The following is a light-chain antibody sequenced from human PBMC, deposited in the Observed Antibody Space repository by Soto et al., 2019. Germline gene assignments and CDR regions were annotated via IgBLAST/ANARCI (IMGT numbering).Light chain of an antibody. CDR3: QQLDSYPLT. V-gene: IGKV1-9*01. J-gene: IGKJ4*01. CDR2: VAS. CDR1: QDISTY. Sequence: DIQLTQSPSFLSASVGDRVTLTCRASQDISTYLAWYQQKPGKAPNLLIYVASTLQNGVPSRFSGTGSGTEFTLTITTLQPEDFATYYCQQLDSYPLTFGGGTEVEI.